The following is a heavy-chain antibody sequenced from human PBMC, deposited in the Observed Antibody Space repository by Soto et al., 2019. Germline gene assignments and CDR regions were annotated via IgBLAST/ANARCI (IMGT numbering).Heavy chain of an antibody. Sequence: RASVKVSCKASGYTFTGYYMHWVRQAPGQGLEWMGWINPNSGGTNYAQKFQGRVTMTRDTSISTAYMELSRLRSDDTAVYYCASANYDILTGYEYYYYYGMDVWGQGTTVTVSS. CDR3: ASANYDILTGYEYYYYYGMDV. CDR1: GYTFTGYY. J-gene: IGHJ6*02. CDR2: INPNSGGT. D-gene: IGHD3-9*01. V-gene: IGHV1-2*02.